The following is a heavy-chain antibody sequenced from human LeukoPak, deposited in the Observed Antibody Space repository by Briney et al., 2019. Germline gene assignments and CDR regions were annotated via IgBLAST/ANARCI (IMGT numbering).Heavy chain of an antibody. CDR3: ARDLAAAGWFAP. V-gene: IGHV3-33*01. J-gene: IGHJ5*02. CDR1: GFTFSSYG. CDR2: IWYDGSNK. D-gene: IGHD6-13*01. Sequence: PGRSLRLSCAASGFTFSSYGMHWVRQAPGKGLEWVAVIWYDGSNKYYVDSVKGRFTISRDNSKNTLYLQINSLRAEDTAVYYCARDLAAAGWFAPWGQGTLVTVSS.